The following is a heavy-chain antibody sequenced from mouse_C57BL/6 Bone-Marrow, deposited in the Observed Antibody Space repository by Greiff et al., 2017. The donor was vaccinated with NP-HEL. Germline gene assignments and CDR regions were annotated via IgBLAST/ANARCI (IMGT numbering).Heavy chain of an antibody. Sequence: EVKLMESGGGLVKPGGSLKLSCAASGFTFSDYGMHWVRQAPEKGLEWVAYISSGSSTIYYADTVKGRFTISRDNAKNTLFLQMTSLRSEDTAMYYCARTAYDYYAMDYWGQGTSVTVSS. CDR2: ISSGSSTI. CDR1: GFTFSDYG. CDR3: ARTAYDYYAMDY. J-gene: IGHJ4*01. V-gene: IGHV5-17*01.